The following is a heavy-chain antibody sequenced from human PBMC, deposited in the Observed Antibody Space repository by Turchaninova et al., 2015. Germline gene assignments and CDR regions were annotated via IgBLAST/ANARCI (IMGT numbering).Heavy chain of an antibody. CDR2: IYYSGST. CDR1: GGSISRSSSY. CDR3: ARPVAAGTPSYFDY. J-gene: IGHJ4*02. D-gene: IGHD6-13*01. V-gene: IGHV4-39*01. Sequence: QLQLQESGPGLVKPSETLSLTCTVSGGSISRSSSYWGWTRPPPGKGRGWIGSIYYSGSTYYNPSLKSRVTISVDTSKNQFSLKLSSVTAADTAVYYCARPVAAGTPSYFDYWGQGTLVTVSS.